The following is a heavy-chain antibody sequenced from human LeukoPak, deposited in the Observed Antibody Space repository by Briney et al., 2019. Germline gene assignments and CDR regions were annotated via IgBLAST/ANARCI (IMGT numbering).Heavy chain of an antibody. J-gene: IGHJ4*02. CDR1: DDPISSSSYY. CDR3: IPFRGIIAGAFEH. V-gene: IGHV4-39*01. Sequence: SETLSLTCTVSDDPISSSSYYWGWIRQPPGKGLEWIASIYYSGSTYYNPSLNNRGTISVDTSKKQFSLKLTSVTAADTAVYARIPFRGIIAGAFEHWGQGTLVTVSS. CDR2: IYYSGST. D-gene: IGHD3-10*01.